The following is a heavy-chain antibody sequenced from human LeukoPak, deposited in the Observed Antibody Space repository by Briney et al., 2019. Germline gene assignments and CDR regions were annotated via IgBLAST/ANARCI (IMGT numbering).Heavy chain of an antibody. CDR3: ARDRSSSYTRDWFDP. CDR2: IYNSESI. V-gene: IGHV4-4*07. CDR1: GGSINGYY. Sequence: PSETLSLTCTVSGGSINGYYWSWIRQPAGKGLEWIGRIYNSESINYNPSLKSRVTLSIDTSKSQFSLKLNSVTAADTAVYYCARDRSSSYTRDWFDPWGQGALVTVSS. J-gene: IGHJ5*02. D-gene: IGHD6-13*01.